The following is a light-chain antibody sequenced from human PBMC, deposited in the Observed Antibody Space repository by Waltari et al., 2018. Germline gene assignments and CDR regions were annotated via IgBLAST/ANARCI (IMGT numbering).Light chain of an antibody. J-gene: IGLJ2*01. CDR1: RSDVGFYYF. V-gene: IGLV2-14*01. Sequence: QSALTQPASVSGSPGQSITISCPGTRSDVGFYYFVSWYQQRPGKAPKLIIYEVSTRPSGVSNRFSGSKSGNTASLTVSGLQAEDEADYYCSSYTSRSTAIFGGGTKLTVL. CDR2: EVS. CDR3: SSYTSRSTAI.